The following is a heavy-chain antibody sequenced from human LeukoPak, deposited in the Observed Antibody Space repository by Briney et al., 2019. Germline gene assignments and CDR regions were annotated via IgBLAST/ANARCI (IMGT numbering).Heavy chain of an antibody. CDR2: ISGSGGST. Sequence: GGSLRLSCAASGFTFSSYAMSWVRQAPGKGLGWVSAISGSGGSTYYADSVKGRFTISRDNSKNTLYLQMNSLRAEDTAVYYCAKVEVGSSGWYIGHYWGQGTLVTVSS. CDR1: GFTFSSYA. V-gene: IGHV3-23*01. D-gene: IGHD6-19*01. J-gene: IGHJ4*02. CDR3: AKVEVGSSGWYIGHY.